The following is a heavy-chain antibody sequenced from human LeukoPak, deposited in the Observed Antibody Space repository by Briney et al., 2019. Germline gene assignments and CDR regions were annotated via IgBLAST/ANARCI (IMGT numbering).Heavy chain of an antibody. CDR2: IYHSGST. J-gene: IGHJ3*02. CDR3: ARTVQLERRNAFDI. CDR1: GYSISSGYY. V-gene: IGHV4-38-2*02. D-gene: IGHD1-1*01. Sequence: SETLSLTCTVSGYSISSGYYWGWIRQPPGQGLEWIGSIYHSGSTYYNPSLKSRVTISVDTSKNQFSLKLSSATAADTAVYYWARTVQLERRNAFDIWGQGTMVTVSS.